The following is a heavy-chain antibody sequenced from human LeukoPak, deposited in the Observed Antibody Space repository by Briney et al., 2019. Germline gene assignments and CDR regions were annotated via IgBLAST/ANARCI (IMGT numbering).Heavy chain of an antibody. CDR3: ATDGSERDIDN. V-gene: IGHV3-33*01. CDR1: GFTFWKYG. CDR2: AWNDGRTT. D-gene: IGHD1-26*01. J-gene: IGHJ4*02. Sequence: GRSLRLSCATSGFTFWKYGMHWVLQAPGKGLEWVAIAWNDGRTTHHADSVKGRFSISRDNSKNTLYLQMNSLRAEDTAVYYCATDGSERDIDNWGRGTLVTVSA.